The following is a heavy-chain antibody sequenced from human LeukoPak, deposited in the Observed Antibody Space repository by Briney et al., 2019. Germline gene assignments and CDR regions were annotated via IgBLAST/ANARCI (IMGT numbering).Heavy chain of an antibody. CDR2: ISAYNGNT. V-gene: IGHV1-18*01. J-gene: IGHJ3*02. Sequence: ASVKVSCKASGYTFTSYVISWVRQAPGQGLEWMGWISAYNGNTNYAQNLQGRVTMSTDTSTSTAYMEQRSVRSDAAAVYYCARYRHRDAFDIWGQGTMVTVSS. CDR3: ARYRHRDAFDI. D-gene: IGHD4-11*01. CDR1: GYTFTSYV.